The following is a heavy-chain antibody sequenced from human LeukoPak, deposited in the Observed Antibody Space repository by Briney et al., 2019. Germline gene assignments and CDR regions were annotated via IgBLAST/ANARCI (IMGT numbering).Heavy chain of an antibody. CDR2: IYYSGST. CDR1: GGSIRSSSYY. J-gene: IGHJ6*03. Sequence: PSETLSLTCTVSGGSIRSSSYYWGWIRQPPGKGLEWIGSIYYSGSTYYNPSLKSRVTISVDTSKNQFSLKLSSVTAADTAVYYCARLSGYGLHYYYHMDVWGKGTTVTVSS. D-gene: IGHD5-12*01. CDR3: ARLSGYGLHYYYHMDV. V-gene: IGHV4-39*07.